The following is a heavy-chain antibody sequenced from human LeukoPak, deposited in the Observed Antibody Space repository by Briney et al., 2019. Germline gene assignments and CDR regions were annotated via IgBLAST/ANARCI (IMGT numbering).Heavy chain of an antibody. V-gene: IGHV4-31*03. D-gene: IGHD4-17*01. CDR2: IYYSGST. Sequence: SETLSLTCTVSGGSISSGGYYWSWIRQHPGKGLEWIGYIYYSGSTYYNPSLKSRVTISVDTSKNQFSLKLSSVTAADTAVYYCARGAPSFDYGDSGRFDPWGQGTLVTVSS. CDR3: ARGAPSFDYGDSGRFDP. CDR1: GGSISSGGYY. J-gene: IGHJ5*02.